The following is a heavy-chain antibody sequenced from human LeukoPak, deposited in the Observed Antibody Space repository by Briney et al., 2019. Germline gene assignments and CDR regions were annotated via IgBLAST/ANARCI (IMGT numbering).Heavy chain of an antibody. CDR3: ARGAGLLWVYFDY. V-gene: IGHV4-59*12. J-gene: IGHJ4*02. CDR2: IYHSGST. CDR1: GGSISSYY. Sequence: SETLSLTCTVSGGSISSYYWSWIRQPPGKGLEWIGYIYHSGSTYYNPSLKSRVTISVDRSKNQFSLKLSSVTAADTAVYYRARGAGLLWVYFDYWGQGTLVTVSS. D-gene: IGHD2-2*01.